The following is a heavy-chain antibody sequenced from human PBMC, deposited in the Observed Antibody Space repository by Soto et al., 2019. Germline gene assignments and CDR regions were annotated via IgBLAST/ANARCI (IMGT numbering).Heavy chain of an antibody. CDR3: ARLQLFFDY. CDR2: IYNSEST. CDR1: GGSISSSDYY. V-gene: IGHV4-31*03. D-gene: IGHD6-13*01. Sequence: SETLSLTCTVSGGSISSSDYYWSWIRQHPGKGLEWIGYIYNSESTYYNPSLKSRVTISVDTSKNQFSLKLSSVTAAATAVYYWARLQLFFDYGGQGALVTVSS. J-gene: IGHJ4*02.